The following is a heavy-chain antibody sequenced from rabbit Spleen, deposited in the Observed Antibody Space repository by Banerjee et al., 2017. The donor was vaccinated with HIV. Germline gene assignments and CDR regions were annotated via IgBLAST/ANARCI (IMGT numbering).Heavy chain of an antibody. V-gene: IGHV1S45*01. CDR1: GFSFSDRDV. D-gene: IGHD7-1*01. CDR3: ARDTGTSFSSYGMDL. J-gene: IGHJ6*01. Sequence: QEQLEESGGGLVKPEGSLTLACKASGFSFSDRDVMCWVRQAPGKGLEWIACINTGSSDFAYFASWAKGRFTISKTSSTTVTLQMTSLTAADTATYFCARDTGTSFSSYGMDLWGPGTLVTVS. CDR2: INTGSSDFA.